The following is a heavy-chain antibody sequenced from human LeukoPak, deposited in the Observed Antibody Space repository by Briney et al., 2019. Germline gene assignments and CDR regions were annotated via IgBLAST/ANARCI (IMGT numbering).Heavy chain of an antibody. CDR3: ARSYSSSPLFDY. Sequence: ASVKVSCKASGYTFTGYYMHWVRQAPGQGLEWMGWINPNSGGTNYAQKFQGWVTMTRDTSISTAYMELSRLRSGDTAVYYCARSYSSSPLFDYWGQGTLVTVSS. CDR2: INPNSGGT. D-gene: IGHD6-6*01. J-gene: IGHJ4*02. V-gene: IGHV1-2*04. CDR1: GYTFTGYY.